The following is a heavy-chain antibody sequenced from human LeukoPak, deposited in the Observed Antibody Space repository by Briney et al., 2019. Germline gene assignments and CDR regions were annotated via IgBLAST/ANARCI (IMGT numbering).Heavy chain of an antibody. Sequence: GGSLRLSCAASGFTFSSYSMNWVRQAPGKGLEWVSSISSSSSYIYYADSVKGRLTISRDNAKNSLYLQMNSLRAEDTAVYYCARTSTYYYDPDAFDIWGQGTMVTVSS. J-gene: IGHJ3*02. CDR3: ARTSTYYYDPDAFDI. D-gene: IGHD3-22*01. CDR1: GFTFSSYS. V-gene: IGHV3-21*01. CDR2: ISSSSSYI.